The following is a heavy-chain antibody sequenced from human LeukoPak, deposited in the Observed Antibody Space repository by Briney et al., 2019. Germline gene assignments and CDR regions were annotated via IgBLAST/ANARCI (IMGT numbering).Heavy chain of an antibody. V-gene: IGHV7-4-1*02. J-gene: IGHJ4*02. Sequence: HWASVKVSCKASGYTFTNYAMNWVRQAPGQGLEWMGWIHPSTGNPTYAQGFTGRFVFSLDTSVSTAYLQISSLKAEDTAVYYCARDEGTYGVLFDYWGQGSLVTVSS. CDR1: GYTFTNYA. D-gene: IGHD4-17*01. CDR3: ARDEGTYGVLFDY. CDR2: IHPSTGNP.